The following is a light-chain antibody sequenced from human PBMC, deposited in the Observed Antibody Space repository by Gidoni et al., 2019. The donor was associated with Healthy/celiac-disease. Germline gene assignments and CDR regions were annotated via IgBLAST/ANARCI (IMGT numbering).Light chain of an antibody. V-gene: IGKV1-39*01. Sequence: DMQMTQSPSSLSDSGGDRVTITCRASQSISSYLNWYPQKPGKAPKLLISAASSWQSGVLSRFSGSGSGTDFTLTISSLQPEDFATYYYQQSYSTFTFGGGTKVEIK. J-gene: IGKJ4*01. CDR2: AAS. CDR1: QSISSY. CDR3: QQSYSTFT.